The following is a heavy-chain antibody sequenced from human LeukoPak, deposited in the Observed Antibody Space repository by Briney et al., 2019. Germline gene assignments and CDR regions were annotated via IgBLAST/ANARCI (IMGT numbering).Heavy chain of an antibody. D-gene: IGHD3-10*01. Sequence: GGSLRLSCAASGFTFSSYGMHWVRQAPGKGLEWVAVISYDGSNKYYADSVKGRFTISRDDSKNTLNLQMNSLKTEDTAVYYCTTGIRGDWGQGTLVTVSS. J-gene: IGHJ4*02. CDR2: ISYDGSNK. V-gene: IGHV3-30*03. CDR3: TTGIRGD. CDR1: GFTFSSYG.